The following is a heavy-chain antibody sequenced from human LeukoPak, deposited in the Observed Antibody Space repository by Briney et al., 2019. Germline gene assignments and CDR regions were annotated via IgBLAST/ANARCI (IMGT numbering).Heavy chain of an antibody. CDR3: ATSSEGGYSYGSDIDY. D-gene: IGHD5-18*01. CDR2: INPNSGGT. V-gene: IGHV1-2*06. J-gene: IGHJ4*02. Sequence: ASVKVSCKASGYTFTAYYMYWVRQAPGQGLECMGRINPNSGGTNYAQKFQVRVTMTRDTSISTAYMELSRLRSDDTAVYYCATSSEGGYSYGSDIDYWGQGTLVTVSS. CDR1: GYTFTAYY.